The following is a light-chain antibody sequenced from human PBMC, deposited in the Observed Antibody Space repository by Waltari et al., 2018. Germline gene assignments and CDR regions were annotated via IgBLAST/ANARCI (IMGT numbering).Light chain of an antibody. CDR3: SSYGGRYTLI. Sequence: QSALTQPPSASGSFGQSVTISCTGTSSDVGGYDYVSWYQQHPGKGPKLLIYEVSKRPSGFPDRSSGSQSGNAASLTVSGLQAEDEADYYCSSYGGRYTLIFGGGTKLTVL. J-gene: IGLJ2*01. CDR2: EVS. CDR1: SSDVGGYDY. V-gene: IGLV2-8*01.